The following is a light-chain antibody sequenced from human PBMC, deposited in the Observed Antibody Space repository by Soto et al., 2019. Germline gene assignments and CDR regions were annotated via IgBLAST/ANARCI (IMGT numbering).Light chain of an antibody. CDR1: SNDIGGYNY. CDR2: KVS. Sequence: QSALTQPASVSGSPGQSITIPCTGSSNDIGGYNYVSWYQQHPGRAPKLVIYKVSDRPSGVSTRFSASKSGNTASLTISGLQAEDEADYYCSSYTTRSTYVVLGGGTKLTVL. V-gene: IGLV2-14*01. J-gene: IGLJ2*01. CDR3: SSYTTRSTYVV.